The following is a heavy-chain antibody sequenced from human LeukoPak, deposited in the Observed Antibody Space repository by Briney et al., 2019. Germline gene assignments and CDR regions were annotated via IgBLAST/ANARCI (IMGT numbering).Heavy chain of an antibody. V-gene: IGHV3-21*01. D-gene: IGHD6-13*01. CDR3: ARVEEVSSSWPFDY. CDR1: GFTFSSYS. J-gene: IGHJ4*02. Sequence: PGGSLRLSCAASGFTFSSYSMNWVRQAPGKGLEWVSSISSSSTYIYYADSVKGRFTISRDNAKNSLYPQMNSLRAEDTAVYYCARVEEVSSSWPFDYWGQGALVTVSS. CDR2: ISSSSTYI.